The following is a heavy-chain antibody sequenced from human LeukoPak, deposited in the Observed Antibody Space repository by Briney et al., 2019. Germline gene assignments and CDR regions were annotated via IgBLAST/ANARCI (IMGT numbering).Heavy chain of an antibody. CDR2: IYYSGST. Sequence: SETLSLTCTVSGGSISSYYWSWIRQPPGKGLEWIGYIYYSGSTNYNPSLKSRVTISVDTSKNQFSLNLNSVTAADTAVYYCARVVSSSWYVYFDYWGQGTLVTVSS. J-gene: IGHJ4*02. CDR1: GGSISSYY. V-gene: IGHV4-59*01. CDR3: ARVVSSSWYVYFDY. D-gene: IGHD6-13*01.